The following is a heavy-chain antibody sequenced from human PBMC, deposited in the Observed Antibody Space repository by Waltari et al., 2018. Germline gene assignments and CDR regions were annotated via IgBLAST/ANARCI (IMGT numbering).Heavy chain of an antibody. CDR1: DFSFSSSW. Sequence: EVRRVESGGSLVQRGGSLRLSCATSDFSFSSSWRNWVRNSPGKGRVWVSRINRAGGGIGYADSVRGRFTVSRDNARNTLYLQMNILRDEDTAVYYCAKLTPPEDYWGQGTLVTVSS. V-gene: IGHV3-74*01. J-gene: IGHJ4*02. D-gene: IGHD7-27*01. CDR3: AKLTPPEDY. CDR2: INRAGGGI.